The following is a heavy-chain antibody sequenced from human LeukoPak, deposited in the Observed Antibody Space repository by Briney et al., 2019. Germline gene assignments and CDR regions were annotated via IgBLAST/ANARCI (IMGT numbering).Heavy chain of an antibody. CDR2: IYYSGST. CDR1: GGSTSSSSYY. D-gene: IGHD2-15*01. Sequence: SETLSLTCTVSGGSTSSSSYYWGWIRQPPGKGLEWIGSIYYSGSTYYNPSLKSRVTISVDTSKNQFSLKLSSVTAADTAVYYCASLSWSDSHELGYWGQGTLVTVSS. V-gene: IGHV4-39*01. CDR3: ASLSWSDSHELGY. J-gene: IGHJ4*02.